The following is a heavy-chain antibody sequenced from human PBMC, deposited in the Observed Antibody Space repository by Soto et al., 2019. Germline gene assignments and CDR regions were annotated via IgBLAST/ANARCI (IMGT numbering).Heavy chain of an antibody. D-gene: IGHD2-2*01. Sequence: HPGGSLRLSCAASGFTFSSYAMSWVRQAPGKGLDWVSAISGSGGSTYYADSVKGRFTISRDNSKNTLYLQMNSLRAEDTAVYYCAKDLASIIVVVPAANGMDVWGQGTTVTVSS. V-gene: IGHV3-23*01. J-gene: IGHJ6*02. CDR3: AKDLASIIVVVPAANGMDV. CDR1: GFTFSSYA. CDR2: ISGSGGST.